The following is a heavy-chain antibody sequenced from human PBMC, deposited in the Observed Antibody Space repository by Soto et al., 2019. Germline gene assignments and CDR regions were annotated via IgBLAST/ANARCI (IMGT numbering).Heavy chain of an antibody. CDR2: ISSSSSTI. V-gene: IGHV3-48*02. Sequence: EVQLVESGGGLVQPGGSLRLSCAASGFTFSSYSMKWVRQAPGKGLEWVSYISSSSSTIYYADSVKGRFTISRDNAKNSLYLQMNSLRDEYTAVYYCARENYGDCLNWFDPWGQGTLVTVSS. CDR1: GFTFSSYS. J-gene: IGHJ5*02. CDR3: ARENYGDCLNWFDP. D-gene: IGHD4-17*01.